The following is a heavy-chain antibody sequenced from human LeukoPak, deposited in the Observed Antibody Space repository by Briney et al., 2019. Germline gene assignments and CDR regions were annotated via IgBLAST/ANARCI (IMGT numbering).Heavy chain of an antibody. CDR2: IRYDGSNK. V-gene: IGHV3-30*02. Sequence: GGSLRLSCAASGFTFSSYGMHWVRQAPGKGLEWVAFIRYDGSNKYYADSVRGRFTISRDNSKNMLYLQMNSLRAEDTAVYYCARDVGGIAVAGTGGWHDPWGQGTLVTVSS. D-gene: IGHD6-19*01. CDR3: ARDVGGIAVAGTGGWHDP. J-gene: IGHJ5*02. CDR1: GFTFSSYG.